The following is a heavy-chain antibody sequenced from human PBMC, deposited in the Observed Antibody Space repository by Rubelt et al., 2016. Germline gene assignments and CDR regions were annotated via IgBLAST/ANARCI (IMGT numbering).Heavy chain of an antibody. CDR2: INAGNVNT. CDR3: ARGYCSGGSCYYFDY. J-gene: IGHJ4*02. D-gene: IGHD2-15*01. V-gene: IGHV1-3*01. CDR1: GYTFTSYA. Sequence: QVQLVQSGAEVKKPGASVKVSCKASGYTFTSYAMHWVRQAPGQRLEWMGWINAGNVNTKYSQKFQGRVTITRDTSASTAYMELSSLRSEDTAVYYCARGYCSGGSCYYFDYWGQGTLVTVSS.